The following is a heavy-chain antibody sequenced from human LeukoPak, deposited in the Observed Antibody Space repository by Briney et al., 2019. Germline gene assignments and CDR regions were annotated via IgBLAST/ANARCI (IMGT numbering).Heavy chain of an antibody. CDR3: ASASSGWYVAFDV. CDR1: GAFISGSNW. V-gene: IGHV4-4*02. J-gene: IGHJ3*01. CDR2: IYHSGHT. Sequence: PSESLSLTCAVSGAFISGSNWWSWVRQPPGKGLEWIGEIYHSGHTNYNPSLKSRVTISVDKSKNQFSLKLSSVTAADTAVYYCASASSGWYVAFDVWGQGTMV. D-gene: IGHD6-19*01.